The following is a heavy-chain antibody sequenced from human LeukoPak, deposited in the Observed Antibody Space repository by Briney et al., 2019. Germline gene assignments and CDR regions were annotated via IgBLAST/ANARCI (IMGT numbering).Heavy chain of an antibody. V-gene: IGHV1-18*01. Sequence: GASVKVSCKASGYTFTSYGISWVRQAPGQGLEWMGWISAYNGNTNYAQKLQGRVTMTTDTSTSTAYMELRSLRSDDTAVYYCARIFYIAAANTWFDPWGQGTLVTVSS. J-gene: IGHJ5*02. D-gene: IGHD6-13*01. CDR2: ISAYNGNT. CDR1: GYTFTSYG. CDR3: ARIFYIAAANTWFDP.